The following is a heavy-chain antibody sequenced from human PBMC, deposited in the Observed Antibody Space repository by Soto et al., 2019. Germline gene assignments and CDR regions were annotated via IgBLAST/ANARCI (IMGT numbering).Heavy chain of an antibody. D-gene: IGHD1-26*01. CDR3: ARWADAFDI. J-gene: IGHJ3*02. Sequence: GGSLRLSCAASGFTFSSYAMHWVRQAPGKGLEWVAVISYDGSNKYYADSVKGRFTISRDNSKNTLYLQMNSLRAEDTAVYYCARWADAFDIWGQGTMVTVS. CDR1: GFTFSSYA. CDR2: ISYDGSNK. V-gene: IGHV3-30-3*01.